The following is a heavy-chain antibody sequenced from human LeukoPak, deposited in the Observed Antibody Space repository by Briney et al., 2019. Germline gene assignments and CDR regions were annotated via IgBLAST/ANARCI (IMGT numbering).Heavy chain of an antibody. CDR2: IYYRGST. Sequence: SETLSLTCTVSGGSISTQYCSWIRQPPGKGPEWIGYIYYRGSTDYNPTLKSRVTISVDTSKNQFSLKLSSVSAADTAVYYCAGSRRSGWSPGDYWGQGTLVTVSS. CDR1: GGSISTQY. J-gene: IGHJ4*02. V-gene: IGHV4-59*11. D-gene: IGHD6-19*01. CDR3: AGSRRSGWSPGDY.